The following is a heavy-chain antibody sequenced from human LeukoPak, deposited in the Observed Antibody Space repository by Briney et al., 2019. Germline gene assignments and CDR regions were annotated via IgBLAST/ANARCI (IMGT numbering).Heavy chain of an antibody. CDR1: GFTFSSYA. V-gene: IGHV3-23*01. Sequence: GGSLRLSCAASGFTFSSYAISWFRQAPGKGLEWVSSITGTSAGTYYTYSVKGRFTISRDNSKNTLYLQMNSLRAEDTAVYYCAKAVDTVTPEWFDPWGQGTLVTVSS. J-gene: IGHJ5*02. CDR2: ITGTSAGT. CDR3: AKAVDTVTPEWFDP. D-gene: IGHD4-17*01.